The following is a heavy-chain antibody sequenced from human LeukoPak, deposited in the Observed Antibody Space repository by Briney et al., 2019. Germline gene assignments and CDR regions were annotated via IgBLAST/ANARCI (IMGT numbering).Heavy chain of an antibody. D-gene: IGHD1-26*01. Sequence: GGSLRLSCAASGFTFSRYWMHWVRQAPGKGLVWVSRINSDGRSTGYADSVKGRFTISRDNAKNTVYLQMNSLRAEDTAVYYCARDEMGAREFDSWGQGTLVTVSS. CDR3: ARDEMGAREFDS. CDR1: GFTFSRYW. V-gene: IGHV3-74*01. CDR2: INSDGRST. J-gene: IGHJ5*01.